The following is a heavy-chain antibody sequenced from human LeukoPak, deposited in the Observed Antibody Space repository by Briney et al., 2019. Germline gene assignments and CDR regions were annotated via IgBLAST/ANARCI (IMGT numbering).Heavy chain of an antibody. J-gene: IGHJ6*02. CDR3: ARDTYPGDRYRAMDV. Sequence: LVASVKVSCKASGYTFTGYYMHWVRQAPGQGLEWMGWINPNSGGTNYAQKFQGRVTMTSDTSISTAYMELSRLRSDDTALYYCARDTYPGDRYRAMDVWGQGTPVTVSS. V-gene: IGHV1-2*02. D-gene: IGHD2-21*01. CDR2: INPNSGGT. CDR1: GYTFTGYY.